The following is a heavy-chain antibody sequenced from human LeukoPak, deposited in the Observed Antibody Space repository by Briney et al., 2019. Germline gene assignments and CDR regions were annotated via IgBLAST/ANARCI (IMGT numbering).Heavy chain of an antibody. CDR1: GFTFSSYG. Sequence: GGSLRLSCAASGFTFSSYGMHWVRQAPGKGLEWVAFIRYDGSNKYYADSVKGRFTISRDNSKNTLYLQMNSLRAEDTAVYYCAKDPGGSGSYYKGPDAFDIWAQGTMVTVSS. CDR2: IRYDGSNK. D-gene: IGHD3-10*01. CDR3: AKDPGGSGSYYKGPDAFDI. J-gene: IGHJ3*02. V-gene: IGHV3-30*02.